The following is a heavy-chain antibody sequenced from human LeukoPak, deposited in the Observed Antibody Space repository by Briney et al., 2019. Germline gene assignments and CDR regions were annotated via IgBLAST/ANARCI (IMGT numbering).Heavy chain of an antibody. CDR2: INHSGST. V-gene: IGHV4-34*01. Sequence: NPSETLSLTCAVYGGSFSGYYWSWIRQPPGKGLEWIGEINHSGSTNYNPSLKSRVTISVDTSKNQFSLKLSSVTAADTAVYYCARRRRTYCSGGSCYRYNWFDPWGQRTLVTVSS. CDR3: ARRRRTYCSGGSCYRYNWFDP. CDR1: GGSFSGYY. J-gene: IGHJ5*02. D-gene: IGHD2-15*01.